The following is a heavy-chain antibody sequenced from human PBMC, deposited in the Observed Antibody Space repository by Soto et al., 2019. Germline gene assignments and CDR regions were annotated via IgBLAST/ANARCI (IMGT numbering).Heavy chain of an antibody. CDR1: GGSISSYY. CDR2: IYYSGST. D-gene: IGHD6-6*01. J-gene: IGHJ4*02. CDR3: ARRTGSSTYYFDY. Sequence: SETLSLTCTVSGGSISSYYWSWIRQPPGKGLEWIGYIYYSGSTNYNPSLKSRVTISVDTSKNQFSLNLSSVTAADTAVYYCARRTGSSTYYFDYWGQGALVTVSS. V-gene: IGHV4-59*08.